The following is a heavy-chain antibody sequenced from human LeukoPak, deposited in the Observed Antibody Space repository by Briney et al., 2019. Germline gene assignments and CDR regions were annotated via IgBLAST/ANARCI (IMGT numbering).Heavy chain of an antibody. Sequence: PGGSLRLSCVASGLSVSSNYMSWVRQAPGKGLEWVSVIYRDGSSYYAESVKGRFTISRDNSKNTLYIQMSSLSAEDTAVYYCVKGELAMVRGVMAEWGQGFLVTVSS. J-gene: IGHJ4*02. CDR1: GLSVSSNY. CDR2: IYRDGSS. V-gene: IGHV3-66*01. CDR3: VKGELAMVRGVMAE. D-gene: IGHD3-10*01.